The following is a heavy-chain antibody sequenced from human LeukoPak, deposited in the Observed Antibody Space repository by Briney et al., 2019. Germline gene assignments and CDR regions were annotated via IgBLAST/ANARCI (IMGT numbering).Heavy chain of an antibody. D-gene: IGHD3-10*01. CDR1: GGTFSSYV. CDR3: AKGGMVRGVIVYYYYMDV. CDR2: INPIFETA. Sequence: ASVKVSCKASGGTFSSYVITWVRQAPGQGLEWMGGINPIFETANYAQKFQGRVRITADSSTSTAYMELSSLRAEDTALYYCAKGGMVRGVIVYYYYMDVWGKGTTVTISS. J-gene: IGHJ6*03. V-gene: IGHV1-69*01.